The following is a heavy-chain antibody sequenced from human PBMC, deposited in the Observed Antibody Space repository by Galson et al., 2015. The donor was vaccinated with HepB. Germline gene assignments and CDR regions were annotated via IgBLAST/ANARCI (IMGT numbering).Heavy chain of an antibody. Sequence: SLRLSCAASGFSFSSYAMSWVRQAPGKGLEWVSAIGASGFSTYYADSLKGRFTVSRDNSKNTLYLQLNNLRAEDSAVYFCAKNVSNWGLGTLVTVSS. CDR2: IGASGFST. CDR1: GFSFSSYA. CDR3: AKNVSN. J-gene: IGHJ4*02. V-gene: IGHV3-23*01.